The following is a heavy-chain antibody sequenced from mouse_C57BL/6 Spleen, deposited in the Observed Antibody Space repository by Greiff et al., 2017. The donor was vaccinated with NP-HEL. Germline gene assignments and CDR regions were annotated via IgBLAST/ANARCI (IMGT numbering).Heavy chain of an antibody. CDR1: GYTFTDYY. CDR2: INPNNGGT. D-gene: IGHD2-4*01. Sequence: VQLKQSGPELVKPGASVKISCKASGYTFTDYYMNWVKQSHGKSLEWIGDINPNNGGTSYNQKFKGKATLTVDKSSSTAYMELRSLTSEDSAVYYCARLGDDYGGAYWGQGTLITVSA. V-gene: IGHV1-26*01. J-gene: IGHJ3*01. CDR3: ARLGDDYGGAY.